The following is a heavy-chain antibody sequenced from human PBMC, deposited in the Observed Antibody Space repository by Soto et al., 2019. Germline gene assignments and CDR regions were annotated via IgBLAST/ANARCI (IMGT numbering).Heavy chain of an antibody. CDR3: ARGGGSYYIAY. CDR1: GGPISSGSYS. Sequence: QLQLQESGPGLVKPSETLSLTCSVSGGPISSGSYSWSWMRQPPGKRLEWIGYIYYSGTTNYNPSLQSXXTXSXXTSKNQFSLKLSSVTAADTAVYYCARGGGSYYIAYWGQGTLVTVSS. J-gene: IGHJ4*02. D-gene: IGHD1-26*01. V-gene: IGHV4-61*01. CDR2: IYYSGTT.